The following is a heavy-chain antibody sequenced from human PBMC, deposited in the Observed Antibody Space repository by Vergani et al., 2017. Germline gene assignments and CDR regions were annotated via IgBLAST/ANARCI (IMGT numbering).Heavy chain of an antibody. CDR2: IYYSGST. V-gene: IGHV4-59*12. J-gene: IGHJ5*02. CDR1: GGSISSYY. Sequence: QVQLQESGPGLVKPSETLSLTCTVSGGSISSYYWSWIRPPPGKGLEWIGYIYYSGSTNYNPSLKSRVTISVDTSKNQFSLKLSSVTAADTAVYYCARDLEVGATGWFDPWGQGTLVTVSS. D-gene: IGHD1-26*01. CDR3: ARDLEVGATGWFDP.